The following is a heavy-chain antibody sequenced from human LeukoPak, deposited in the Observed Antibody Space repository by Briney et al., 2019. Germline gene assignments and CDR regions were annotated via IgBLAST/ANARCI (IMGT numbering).Heavy chain of an antibody. CDR1: GFTFGDYA. CDR2: IRSKAYGGTT. Sequence: PGGSLRLSCTASGFTFGDYAMSWVRQAPGKGLEWVGFIRSKAYGGTTEYAASVKGRFTISRDDSKSIAYLQMNSLKTEDTAVYYCTRKELDWRGVGYFDYWGQGTLVTVSS. CDR3: TRKELDWRGVGYFDY. D-gene: IGHD3/OR15-3a*01. V-gene: IGHV3-49*04. J-gene: IGHJ4*02.